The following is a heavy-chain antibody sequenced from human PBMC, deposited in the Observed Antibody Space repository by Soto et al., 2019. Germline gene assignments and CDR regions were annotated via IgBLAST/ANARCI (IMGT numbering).Heavy chain of an antibody. J-gene: IGHJ5*02. CDR2: VYYSGTT. CDR1: GGSFSGFY. V-gene: IGHV4-59*01. CDR3: ARGGVRYWFDP. Sequence: GPVKPSETLSLTCTVSGGSFSGFYCDWIRQPPGKGLEWIGYVYYSGTTYYNPSLKSRVIISVDTSKSECSLSLTSVTAADTAVYYYARGGVRYWFDPWSQGTLVTVSS.